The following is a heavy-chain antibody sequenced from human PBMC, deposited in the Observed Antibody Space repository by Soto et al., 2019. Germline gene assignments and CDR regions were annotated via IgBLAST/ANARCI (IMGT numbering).Heavy chain of an antibody. J-gene: IGHJ4*02. D-gene: IGHD6-13*01. CDR1: GFTFSSYA. V-gene: IGHV3-30-3*01. CDR3: AREPPGIAAAGTLGGLDY. CDR2: ISYDGSNK. Sequence: GGSLRLSCAASGFTFSSYAMHWVRQAPGKGLEWVAVISYDGSNKYYADSVKGRFTISRDNSKNTLYLQMNSLRAEDTAVYYCAREPPGIAAAGTLGGLDYWGQGTLVTVSS.